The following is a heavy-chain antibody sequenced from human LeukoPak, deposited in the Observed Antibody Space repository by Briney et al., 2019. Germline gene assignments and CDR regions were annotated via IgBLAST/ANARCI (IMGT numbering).Heavy chain of an antibody. CDR2: IYPGDSDT. CDR3: ARLQGGKEGVITIFGVVIFDAFDI. D-gene: IGHD3-3*01. J-gene: IGHJ3*02. V-gene: IGHV5-51*01. Sequence: GESLKISCKGSGYSFTSYWIGWVRQMPGKGLEWMGIIYPGDSDTRYSPSFQGQVTISADKSISTAYLQWSSLKASDTAMYYCARLQGGKEGVITIFGVVIFDAFDIWGQGTMVTVAS. CDR1: GYSFTSYW.